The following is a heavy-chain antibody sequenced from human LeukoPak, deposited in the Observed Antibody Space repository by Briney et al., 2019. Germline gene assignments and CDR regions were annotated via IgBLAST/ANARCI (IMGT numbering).Heavy chain of an antibody. CDR1: NGSITGSSYY. CDR3: ARTRYYYNSRSYGAPYYFDY. V-gene: IGHV4-39*01. Sequence: SETLSLTCTVSNGSITGSSYYWGWIRQPPGKGLEWIGSIYYSGSTYYNPSLKSRVTISVDTSKNQFSLKLSSVTAADTAVYYCARTRYYYNSRSYGAPYYFDYWGQGTLVTVSS. J-gene: IGHJ4*02. D-gene: IGHD3-10*01. CDR2: IYYSGST.